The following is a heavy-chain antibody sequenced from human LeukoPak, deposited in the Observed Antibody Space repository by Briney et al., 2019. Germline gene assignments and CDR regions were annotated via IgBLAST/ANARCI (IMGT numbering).Heavy chain of an antibody. CDR3: AKRDVVIRVFLVGFHKEASYFDS. D-gene: IGHD2-21*01. Sequence: GGSLRLSCRVSGITLSNYGMSWVRQAPGKGLEWVAGISGSGGGTIYVDSVKGRFTVSRDNAKSTLFLQMNSLRAEDTAVYFCAKRDVVIRVFLVGFHKEASYFDSWGQGALVTVSS. CDR1: GITLSNYG. V-gene: IGHV3-23*01. J-gene: IGHJ4*02. CDR2: ISGSGGGT.